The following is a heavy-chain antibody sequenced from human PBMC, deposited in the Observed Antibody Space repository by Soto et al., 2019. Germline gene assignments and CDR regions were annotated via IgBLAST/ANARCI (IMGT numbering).Heavy chain of an antibody. V-gene: IGHV3-33*01. CDR3: ARDGVGATTYFGYFDY. D-gene: IGHD1-26*01. CDR1: GFTFSGYG. J-gene: IGHJ4*02. CDR2: TRHDGSNT. Sequence: QVQLVGSGGGVVQPGRSLRLSCAASGFTFSGYGMHWVRQAPGKGLEWVVVTRHDGSNTYYADSVRGRFTISRDNSKKTLYLQMNSLRAEDTAVYYCARDGVGATTYFGYFDYWGQGTLVTVSS.